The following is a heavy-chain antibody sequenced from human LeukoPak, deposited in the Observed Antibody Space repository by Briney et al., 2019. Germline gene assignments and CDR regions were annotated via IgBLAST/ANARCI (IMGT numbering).Heavy chain of an antibody. D-gene: IGHD3-10*01. CDR1: GFTSDKYS. Sequence: GGSLRLSCAASGFTSDKYSMNWVRQAPGKGLEWVSHISSDSITIYYADSVKGRFTISRDNAKSSLYLHMSSLRAEDTALYYCARDYYRSGSYAVDFWGQGNLVTVSS. V-gene: IGHV3-48*01. CDR2: ISSDSITI. J-gene: IGHJ4*02. CDR3: ARDYYRSGSYAVDF.